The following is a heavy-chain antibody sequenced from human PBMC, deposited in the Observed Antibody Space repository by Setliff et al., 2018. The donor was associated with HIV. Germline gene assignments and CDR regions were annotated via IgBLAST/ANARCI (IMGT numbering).Heavy chain of an antibody. Sequence: PGGSLRLSCAASGFTVSTYYMSWVRQAPGKGLEWVSTTYSDGSTYHADSVNGRFTLSRDISENALYLQIDSLRPEDTAVYYCARVRLYNNALDYWGQGTLVTVSS. CDR2: TYSDGST. D-gene: IGHD3-10*01. V-gene: IGHV3-66*02. J-gene: IGHJ4*02. CDR1: GFTVSTYY. CDR3: ARVRLYNNALDY.